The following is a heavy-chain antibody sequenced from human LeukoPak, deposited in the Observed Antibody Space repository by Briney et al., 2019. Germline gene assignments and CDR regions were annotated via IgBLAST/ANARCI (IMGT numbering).Heavy chain of an antibody. CDR3: AKDTGARDCSGGSCYPGPIDY. Sequence: PGGSLRLSCAASGFTFSSYGIHWVRQAPGKGLEWVAVISFDGTIKYYADSVKGRFTSSRDNSKNTLYLQMNSLRVEDTAVYYCAKDTGARDCSGGSCYPGPIDYWGQGTLVTVSS. J-gene: IGHJ4*02. CDR1: GFTFSSYG. D-gene: IGHD2-15*01. CDR2: ISFDGTIK. V-gene: IGHV3-30*18.